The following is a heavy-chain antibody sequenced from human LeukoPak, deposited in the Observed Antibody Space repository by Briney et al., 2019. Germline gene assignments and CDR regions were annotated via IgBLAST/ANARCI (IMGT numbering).Heavy chain of an antibody. CDR2: INSDGSST. D-gene: IGHD2-15*01. V-gene: IGHV3-74*01. Sequence: GGSLRLSCAASGFTFSGYWMHWVRQAPGKGLVWVSRINSDGSSTSYADSVKGRFTISRDNAKNTLYLQMNSLRAEDTAVYYCARDRCSGGSCYANDYWGQGTLVTVSS. CDR3: ARDRCSGGSCYANDY. CDR1: GFTFSGYW. J-gene: IGHJ4*02.